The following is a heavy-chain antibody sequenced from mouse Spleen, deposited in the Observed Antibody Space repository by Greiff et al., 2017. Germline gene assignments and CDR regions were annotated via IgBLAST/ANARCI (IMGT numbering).Heavy chain of an antibody. CDR3: ARGDTTVDYAMDY. J-gene: IGHJ4*01. D-gene: IGHD1-1*01. CDR1: GYTFTSYG. V-gene: IGHV1-81*01. CDR2: IYPRSGNT. Sequence: VQLQQSGAELARPGASVKLSCKASGYTFTSYGISWVKQRTGQGLEWIGEIYPRSGNTYYNEKFKGKATLTADKSSSTAYMELRSLTSEDSAVYFGARGDTTVDYAMDYWGQGTSVTVSS.